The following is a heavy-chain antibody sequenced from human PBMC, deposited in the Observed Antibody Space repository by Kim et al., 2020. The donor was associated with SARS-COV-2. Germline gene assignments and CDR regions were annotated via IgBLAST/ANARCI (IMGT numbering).Heavy chain of an antibody. Sequence: GGSLRLSCAASGFTFTASAMHWVRQASGKGLEWVGRIRSKGNNYATAYDAAVKGRFTISRDDLKKTVYLQMNSLKTEDTAVYYCTRPYGEGGGYHDWGQGTLVTVSS. D-gene: IGHD4-17*01. J-gene: IGHJ4*02. CDR1: GFTFTASA. V-gene: IGHV3-73*01. CDR2: IRSKGNNYAT. CDR3: TRPYGEGGGYHD.